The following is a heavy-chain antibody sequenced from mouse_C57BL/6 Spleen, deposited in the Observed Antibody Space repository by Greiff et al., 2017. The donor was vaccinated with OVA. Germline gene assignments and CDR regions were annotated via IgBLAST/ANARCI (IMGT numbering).Heavy chain of an antibody. CDR3: ARWGLRRPYYAMDY. D-gene: IGHD2-4*01. Sequence: QVQLQQPGAELVKPGASVKMSCKASGYTFTSYWITWVKQRPGQGPEWIGDIYPGSGSTNYNEKFKSKATLTVDTSSSTAYMQLSSLTSEDSAVYYCARWGLRRPYYAMDYWGQGTSVTVSS. CDR2: IYPGSGST. V-gene: IGHV1-55*01. CDR1: GYTFTSYW. J-gene: IGHJ4*01.